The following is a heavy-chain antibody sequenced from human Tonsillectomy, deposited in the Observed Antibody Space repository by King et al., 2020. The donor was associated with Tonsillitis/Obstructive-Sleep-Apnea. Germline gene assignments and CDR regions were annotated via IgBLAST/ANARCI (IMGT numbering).Heavy chain of an antibody. CDR2: INPSGGST. V-gene: IGHV1-46*01. J-gene: IGHJ4*02. D-gene: IGHD4-17*01. Sequence: QSQLVQSGAEVKKPGASVKVSCKASGYTFTSNYIHWVRQAPGQGLEWMGIINPSGGSTSYAQKFQSRVTMTRDTSTSTVYMELSSLRSEDTAVYYCARRGSPAAYGDTTFDYWGQGTLVTVSS. CDR3: ARRGSPAAYGDTTFDY. CDR1: GYTFTSNY.